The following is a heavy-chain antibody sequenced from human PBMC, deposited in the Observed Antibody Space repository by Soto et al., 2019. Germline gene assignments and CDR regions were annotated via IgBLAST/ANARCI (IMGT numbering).Heavy chain of an antibody. J-gene: IGHJ4*02. CDR1: GGSISSSSYY. D-gene: IGHD3-22*01. Sequence: SETLSLTCTVSGGSISSSSYYWGWIRQPPGKGLEWIGSIYYSGSTYYNPSLKSRVTISVDTSKNQFSLKLSSVTAADTAVYYCATTAYYYDSSGYFSNYWGQGTLVTVSP. V-gene: IGHV4-39*01. CDR3: ATTAYYYDSSGYFSNY. CDR2: IYYSGST.